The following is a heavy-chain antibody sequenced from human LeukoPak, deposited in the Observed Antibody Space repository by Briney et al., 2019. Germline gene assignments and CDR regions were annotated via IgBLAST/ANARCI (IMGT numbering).Heavy chain of an antibody. D-gene: IGHD6-13*01. J-gene: IGHJ4*02. V-gene: IGHV4-39*01. CDR1: GGSISSRPYC. CDR3: ARLVVSSWYHEVLLGRDY. Sequence: PSETLSLTCTVSGGSISSRPYCWGWIRQPPGRGLEWLGNFCYSRSTYYKPSLKSRVTISVDTSKNQLSLKLSSVTAADTAVYYCARLVVSSWYHEVLLGRDYWGQGTLVTVSS. CDR2: FCYSRST.